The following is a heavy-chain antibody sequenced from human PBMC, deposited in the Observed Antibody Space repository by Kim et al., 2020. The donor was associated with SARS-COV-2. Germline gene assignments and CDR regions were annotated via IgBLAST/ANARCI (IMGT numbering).Heavy chain of an antibody. CDR2: IWYDGSNK. D-gene: IGHD6-19*01. CDR1: GFTFRNYG. V-gene: IGHV3-30*02. CDR3: ASLRKDSSGWYYFDY. Sequence: GGSLRLSCAASGFTFRNYGMQWVRQPPGKGLEWVALIWYDGSNKYYADSVKGRFTISRDNSKNTLYLQMNSLRAEDTAVYYCASLRKDSSGWYYFDYWGQGTLVTVSS. J-gene: IGHJ4*02.